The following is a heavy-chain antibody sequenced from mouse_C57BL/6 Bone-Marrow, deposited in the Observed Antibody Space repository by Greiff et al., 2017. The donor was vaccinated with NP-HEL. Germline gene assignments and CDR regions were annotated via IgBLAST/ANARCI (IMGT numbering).Heavy chain of an antibody. Sequence: EVMLVESGAELVRPGASVKLSCTASGFNIKDYYMHWVKQRPEQGLEWIGRIDPEDGDTEYAPKFQGKATMTADTSSNTAYLQLSSLTSEDTAVYYCTTITTVVADWYFDVWGTGTTVTVSS. J-gene: IGHJ1*03. CDR3: TTITTVVADWYFDV. CDR2: IDPEDGDT. D-gene: IGHD1-1*01. V-gene: IGHV14-1*01. CDR1: GFNIKDYY.